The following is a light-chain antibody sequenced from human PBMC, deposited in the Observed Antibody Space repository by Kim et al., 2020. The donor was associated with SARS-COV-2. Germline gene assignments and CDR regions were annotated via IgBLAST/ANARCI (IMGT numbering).Light chain of an antibody. J-gene: IGKJ5*01. CDR2: GAS. V-gene: IGKV1-17*01. CDR1: QDIRNY. Sequence: PSVGDRVTIAWRVNQDIRNYLGWYQQNPGRVTKRLIYGASSLQGGVQSTFSGSGSGTEFSLTVGSVQPEVFATYVCLLHSTYPITFGQGTRLEI. CDR3: LLHSTYPIT.